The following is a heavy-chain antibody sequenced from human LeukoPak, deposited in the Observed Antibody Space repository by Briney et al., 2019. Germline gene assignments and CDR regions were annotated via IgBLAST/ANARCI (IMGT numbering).Heavy chain of an antibody. CDR1: GGSISSYC. V-gene: IGHV4-59*01. CDR3: ARRGGGTYSSSWEYYFDY. CDR2: IYYSGST. D-gene: IGHD6-13*01. Sequence: SETLSLTCTVSGGSISSYCWSWIRQPPGKGLEWIGYIYYSGSTNYNPSLKSRVTISVDTSKNQFSLKLSSVTAADTAVYYCARRGGGTYSSSWEYYFDYWGQGTLVTVSS. J-gene: IGHJ4*02.